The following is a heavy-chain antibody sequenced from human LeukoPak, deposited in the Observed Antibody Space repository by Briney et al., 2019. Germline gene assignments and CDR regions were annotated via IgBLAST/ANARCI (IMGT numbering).Heavy chain of an antibody. CDR1: GGSISSYY. J-gene: IGHJ4*02. CDR3: ARHSRQGYSYGYSPGSLDY. Sequence: SETLSLTCTVSGGSISSYYWSWIRQPPGKGLEWIGYIYYSGSTNYNPSLKSRVTISVDTSKNQFSMKLSSVTAADTAVYYCARHSRQGYSYGYSPGSLDYWGQGTLVTVSS. D-gene: IGHD5-18*01. CDR2: IYYSGST. V-gene: IGHV4-59*01.